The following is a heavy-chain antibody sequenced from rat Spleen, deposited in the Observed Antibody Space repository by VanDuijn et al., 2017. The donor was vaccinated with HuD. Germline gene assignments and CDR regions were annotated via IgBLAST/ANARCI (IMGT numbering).Heavy chain of an antibody. V-gene: IGHV5-20*01. CDR2: ISYDGGST. CDR1: GFTFSDYY. Sequence: EVKLVESGGGLVQPGRSMKLSCAASGFTFSDYYMAWVRQAPKKGLEWVAYISYDGGSTYYRDSVKGRFTISRDNAKSTLYLQMDSLRSEDTATYYCTTDLSYYYVMDAWGQGASVTVSS. J-gene: IGHJ4*01. CDR3: TTDLSYYYVMDA.